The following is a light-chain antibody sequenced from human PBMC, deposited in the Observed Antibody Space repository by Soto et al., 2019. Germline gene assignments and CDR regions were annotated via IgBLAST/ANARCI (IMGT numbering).Light chain of an antibody. CDR2: GAS. CDR1: QSVSSN. V-gene: IGKV3-15*01. J-gene: IGKJ1*01. CDR3: QQSNRWPPWT. Sequence: EIVMTQSPATLSVSPGERATLSCRASQSVSSNLTWYQQKPGQAPRLLIYGASTRATGIPTRFSGSGSGTEFNLTISSLQSEDFAVYYCQQSNRWPPWTFGQGTRVEVK.